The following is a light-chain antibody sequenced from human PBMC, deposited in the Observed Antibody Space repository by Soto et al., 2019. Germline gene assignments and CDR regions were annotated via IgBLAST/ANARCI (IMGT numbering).Light chain of an antibody. J-gene: IGLJ1*01. Sequence: QSALTQPRSVSGSPGQSVTISCTGTSSDVGGYNYVSWYQQHPGKAPKLLIYSNDQRPSGVPDRFSGSKSGTSASLAISGLQSEDEADYYCAAWDNSLNGYVFGTGTKLTVL. CDR3: AAWDNSLNGYV. V-gene: IGLV2-11*01. CDR2: SND. CDR1: SSDVGGYNY.